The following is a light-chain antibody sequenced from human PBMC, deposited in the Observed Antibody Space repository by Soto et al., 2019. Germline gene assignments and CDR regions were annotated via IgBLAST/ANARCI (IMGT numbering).Light chain of an antibody. CDR3: QQYDMAPSP. V-gene: IGKV3-20*01. CDR1: QGISSSY. CDR2: GAS. J-gene: IGKJ2*01. Sequence: ENGLTQPPATVSLQQGERATLTCGTSQGISSSYLAWYQQKPGQAPRLLIYGASRRAAGIPDRFSGSGSGTEFTLTISSLESEDFVIYYCQQYDMAPSPFGHGTKVDIK.